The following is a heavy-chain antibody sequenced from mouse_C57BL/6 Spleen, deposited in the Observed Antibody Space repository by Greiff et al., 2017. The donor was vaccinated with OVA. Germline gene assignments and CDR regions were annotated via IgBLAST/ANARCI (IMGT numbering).Heavy chain of an antibody. Sequence: EVQLVESGGGLVQPGGSLSLSCAASGFTFTDYYMSWVRQPPGKALEWLGFIRNKANGYTTEYSASVKGRFTISRDNSQSILYLQMNALRAEDSATYYGASPLTGTSWYFDVWGTGTTVTVSS. V-gene: IGHV7-3*01. CDR1: GFTFTDYY. D-gene: IGHD4-1*01. CDR3: ASPLTGTSWYFDV. CDR2: IRNKANGYTT. J-gene: IGHJ1*03.